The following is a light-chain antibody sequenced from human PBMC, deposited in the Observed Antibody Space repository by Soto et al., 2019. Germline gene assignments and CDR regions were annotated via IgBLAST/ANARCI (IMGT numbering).Light chain of an antibody. CDR3: QQYENLPT. Sequence: DIQMTQSPSSVSASVGDRVTITCQASQNINNYLIWYQQKPGRAPNLLIYDASNLEAGVPSRFRGSGSGTDFTFTISRLQPEDTATDYCQQYENLPTFGQGTRLEI. J-gene: IGKJ5*01. CDR2: DAS. CDR1: QNINNY. V-gene: IGKV1-33*01.